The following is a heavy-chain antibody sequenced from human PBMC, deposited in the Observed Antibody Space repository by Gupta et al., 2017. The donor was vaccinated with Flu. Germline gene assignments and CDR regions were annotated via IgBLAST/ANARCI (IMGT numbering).Heavy chain of an antibody. Sequence: QVQLQQWGAGLLKPSETLSLTCAVYGGSFSGYYWSWIRQPPGKGLEWTGEINHSGSTNYHPSPQSRVTLSVHTSKNQFSLKLSSVTAAATAVYYCARGIHDYGDLDYWGQGTLVTVSS. J-gene: IGHJ4*02. D-gene: IGHD4-17*01. CDR3: ARGIHDYGDLDY. CDR1: GGSFSGYY. V-gene: IGHV4-34*01. CDR2: INHSGST.